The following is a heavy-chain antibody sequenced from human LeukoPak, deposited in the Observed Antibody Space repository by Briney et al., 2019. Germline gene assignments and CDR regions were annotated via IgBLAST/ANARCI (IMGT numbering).Heavy chain of an antibody. CDR2: ISYDGSNK. CDR3: AKDLRVWGSYRPDAFDI. CDR1: GFTFSSYG. Sequence: GRSLRLSCAASGFTFSSYGTHWVRQAPGKGLEWVAVISYDGSNKYYADSVKGRFTISRDNSKNTLYLQMNSLRAEDTAVYYCAKDLRVWGSYRPDAFDIWGQGTMVTVSS. J-gene: IGHJ3*02. D-gene: IGHD3-16*02. V-gene: IGHV3-30*18.